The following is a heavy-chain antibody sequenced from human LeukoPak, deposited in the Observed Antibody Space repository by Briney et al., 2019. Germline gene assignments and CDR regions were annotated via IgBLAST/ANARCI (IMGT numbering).Heavy chain of an antibody. J-gene: IGHJ5*02. D-gene: IGHD6-13*01. CDR1: GGSISRYY. Sequence: SETLSLTCTVSGGSISRYYWSWIRQPPGKGLEWIGDIYYTGSTKYNLSLKRRVFMSEDTSKNQFFLNLRSVTAADTAVYYCARVPRIEAGATGDWFDPWGQGTVVTVSS. CDR3: ARVPRIEAGATGDWFDP. V-gene: IGHV4-59*01. CDR2: IYYTGST.